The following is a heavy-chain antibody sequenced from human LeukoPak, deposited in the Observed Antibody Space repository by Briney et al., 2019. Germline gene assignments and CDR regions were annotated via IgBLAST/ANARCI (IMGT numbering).Heavy chain of an antibody. Sequence: PGGSLRLSCAASGFTFSSYGMHWVRQAPGKGLEWVAVISYDGSNKYYADSVKGRFTISRDNSKNTLYLQMNSLRAEDTAVYYCAKDGDLQQLRPRSYFQHWGQGTLVTVSS. V-gene: IGHV3-30*18. CDR2: ISYDGSNK. J-gene: IGHJ1*01. CDR1: GFTFSSYG. CDR3: AKDGDLQQLRPRSYFQH. D-gene: IGHD6-13*01.